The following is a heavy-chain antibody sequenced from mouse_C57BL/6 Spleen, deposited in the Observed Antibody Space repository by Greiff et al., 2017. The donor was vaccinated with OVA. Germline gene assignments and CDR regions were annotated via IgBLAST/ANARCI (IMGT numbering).Heavy chain of an antibody. CDR2: IDPETGGT. Sequence: QVQLQQSGAELVRPGASVTLSCKASGYTFTDYEMHWVKQTPVHGLEWIGAIDPETGGTAYNQKFKGKAILTADKSSSTAYMELRSLTSEDSAVYYCTRYSRYGISGHLDYWGQGTTLTVSS. D-gene: IGHD2-1*01. CDR1: GYTFTDYE. CDR3: TRYSRYGISGHLDY. J-gene: IGHJ2*01. V-gene: IGHV1-15*01.